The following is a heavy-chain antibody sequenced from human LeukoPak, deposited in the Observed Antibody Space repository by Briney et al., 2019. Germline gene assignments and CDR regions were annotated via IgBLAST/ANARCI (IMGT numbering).Heavy chain of an antibody. J-gene: IGHJ5*02. CDR3: ARDVGTGDNWFDP. CDR2: IYSDERT. CDR1: GVTVSSNY. Sequence: PGGFLRLSCAASGVTVSSNYMSWVRQAPGKGLEWVSVIYSDERTFYADSVKGRFTISRDNSKNTVYLQMNNLRAEDTAVYYCARDVGTGDNWFDPWGQGTLVTVSS. D-gene: IGHD7-27*01. V-gene: IGHV3-66*01.